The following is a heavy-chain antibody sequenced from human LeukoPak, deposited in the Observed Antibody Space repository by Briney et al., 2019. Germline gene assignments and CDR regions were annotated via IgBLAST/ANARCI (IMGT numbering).Heavy chain of an antibody. CDR1: GDSLDVYY. V-gene: IGHV4-59*01. CDR3: ARLYYPDRGQWYYYDS. J-gene: IGHJ4*02. CDR2: IFSSGAT. Sequence: PSETLSLTCTVVGDSLDVYYWTWRPHAPGKGLEWIGYIFSSGATNYTRSLKSRVTILFDTSKKNFSLTLKSVTAADTAIYYCARLYYPDRGQWYYYDSWGQGTLVTVSS. D-gene: IGHD3-16*01.